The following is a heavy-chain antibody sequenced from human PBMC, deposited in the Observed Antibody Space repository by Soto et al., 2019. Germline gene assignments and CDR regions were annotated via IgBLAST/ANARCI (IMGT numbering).Heavy chain of an antibody. J-gene: IGHJ6*02. Sequence: ASVKVSCKASGYTFTSYGISWVRQAPGQGLEWMGWISAYNGNTNYAQKLQGRVTMTTDTSTSTAYMELRSLRSDDTAVYYCARDLVASGRLTYYYYYGTDVWGQGTTVTVSS. D-gene: IGHD2-8*02. CDR1: GYTFTSYG. V-gene: IGHV1-18*01. CDR2: ISAYNGNT. CDR3: ARDLVASGRLTYYYYYGTDV.